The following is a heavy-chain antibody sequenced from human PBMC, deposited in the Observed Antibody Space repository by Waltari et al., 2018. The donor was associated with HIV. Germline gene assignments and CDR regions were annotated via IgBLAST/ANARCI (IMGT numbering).Heavy chain of an antibody. J-gene: IGHJ4*02. CDR2: INHRGST. CDR3: ARGSIVLVPAATNYFDY. V-gene: IGHV4-34*01. CDR1: GASFSGYY. Sequence: QVQLQQWGAGLLKPSETLSLTCAVYGASFSGYYWTWIRQPPGKGLEWIGEINHRGSTNYNPSLNSRVTISVDTSKNQFSLKLSSVTAADTAVYYCARGSIVLVPAATNYFDYWGQGTLVTVSS. D-gene: IGHD2-2*01.